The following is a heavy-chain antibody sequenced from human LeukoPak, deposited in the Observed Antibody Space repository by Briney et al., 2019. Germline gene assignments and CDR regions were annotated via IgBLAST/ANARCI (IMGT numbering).Heavy chain of an antibody. Sequence: ASVKVSRKASGYTFTAYYMHWVRQAPGQGLEWMGWINPNSGGTNYAQKFQGRVTMTRDTSISTSYLELSRLTSDDRAVYYCARVGGVYAFDIWGQGTMVTVSS. V-gene: IGHV1-2*02. CDR1: GYTFTAYY. CDR3: ARVGGVYAFDI. CDR2: INPNSGGT. D-gene: IGHD1-26*01. J-gene: IGHJ3*02.